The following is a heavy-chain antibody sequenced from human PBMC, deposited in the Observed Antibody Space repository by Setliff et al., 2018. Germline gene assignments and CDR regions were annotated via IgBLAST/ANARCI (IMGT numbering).Heavy chain of an antibody. V-gene: IGHV3-74*01. CDR3: ARVKPFAMDV. J-gene: IGHJ6*02. Sequence: PGGSLRLSCGASGFTFRKYWMYWVRQVPGKGLVWVARINGDGSITNYADSVKGRFTISRDNARNTLYLQMNSLRGEDTAVYYCARVKPFAMDVWGQGTTVTVSS. CDR1: GFTFRKYW. CDR2: INGDGSIT.